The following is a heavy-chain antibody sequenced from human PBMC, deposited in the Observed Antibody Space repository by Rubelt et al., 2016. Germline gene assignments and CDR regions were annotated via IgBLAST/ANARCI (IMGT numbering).Heavy chain of an antibody. CDR3: AREDYYDSGGTDHDAFNV. D-gene: IGHD3-22*01. V-gene: IGHV3-21*01. CDR2: ISKSSTYI. CDR1: GFSFSYYS. J-gene: IGHJ3*01. Sequence: EVQLVESGGGLVQPGGSLRLSCAASGFSFSYYSMNWVRQAPGKGLEWVSSISKSSTYIHYADSVKGRFTISRDNAKNSLYLQMNSLRAEDTAVYFCAREDYYDSGGTDHDAFNVWGQGTMVTVSS.